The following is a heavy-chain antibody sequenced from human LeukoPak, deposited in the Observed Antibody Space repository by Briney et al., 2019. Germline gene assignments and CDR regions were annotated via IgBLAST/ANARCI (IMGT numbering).Heavy chain of an antibody. CDR1: AFTFGSFS. CDR3: ASRGYYDILTGLLSI. J-gene: IGHJ3*02. V-gene: IGHV3-23*01. D-gene: IGHD3-9*01. Sequence: PGGSLRLSCAAAAFTFGSFSMSWVRQAAGKGLEWVAVISGSGETTFYADSVRGRFTISRDNSKNTLYLQMNSLRAEDTAVYYCASRGYYDILTGLLSIWGQGTMVTVSS. CDR2: ISGSGETT.